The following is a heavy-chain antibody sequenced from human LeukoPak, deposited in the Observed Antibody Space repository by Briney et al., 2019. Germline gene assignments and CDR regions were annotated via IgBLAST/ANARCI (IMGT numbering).Heavy chain of an antibody. CDR1: GFTFSSYA. CDR2: ISGSGGST. J-gene: IGHJ3*02. D-gene: IGHD4-23*01. Sequence: GGSLRLSCAASGFTFSSYAMSWVRQAPGKGLEWVSAISGSGGSTYYADSVKGRFTISRDNSKNTLYLQMNSLRAEDTAVYYCAKHDVPGDYGSTVVHDAFDIWGQGTMVTVSS. V-gene: IGHV3-23*01. CDR3: AKHDVPGDYGSTVVHDAFDI.